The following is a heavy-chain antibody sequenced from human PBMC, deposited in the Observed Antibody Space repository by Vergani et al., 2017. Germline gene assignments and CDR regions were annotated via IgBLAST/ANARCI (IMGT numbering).Heavy chain of an antibody. CDR1: GGSFSGYY. D-gene: IGHD2-15*01. Sequence: QVQLQQWGAGLLKTSETLSLTCAVYGGSFSGYYWSWIRPPPGKGLEWIGEINHSGSTNYNPSLQSRVTISVDQSKTQFSIELRSVAAADTAVYYCARSGGRRYCSGGSFYSGYYYYMDVWGKGTTVTVSS. J-gene: IGHJ6*03. CDR3: ARSGGRRYCSGGSFYSGYYYYMDV. V-gene: IGHV4-34*01. CDR2: INHSGST.